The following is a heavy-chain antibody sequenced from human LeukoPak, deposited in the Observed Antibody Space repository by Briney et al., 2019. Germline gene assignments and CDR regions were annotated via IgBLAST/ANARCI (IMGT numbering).Heavy chain of an antibody. Sequence: PSETLSLTCTVSGGSISNYYWNWIRQSPGMGLEWIGYIYYSGSTNYNPSLQSRVTISVDTSKNQISLNLSSVTAADTAVYYCARHTRSWFGPWGQGTLVTVSS. J-gene: IGHJ5*02. CDR2: IYYSGST. V-gene: IGHV4-59*08. CDR1: GGSISNYY. CDR3: ARHTRSWFGP.